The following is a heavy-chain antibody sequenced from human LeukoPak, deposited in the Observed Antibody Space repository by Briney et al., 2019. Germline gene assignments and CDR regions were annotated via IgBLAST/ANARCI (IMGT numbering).Heavy chain of an antibody. CDR2: IFYSGST. CDR1: SGSISTSNYY. J-gene: IGHJ4*02. D-gene: IGHD3-22*01. CDR3: ARSSPRPRTYYYDSSGYYSPVDFDY. V-gene: IGHV4-39*07. Sequence: SETLSLTCTVSSGSISTSNYYWGWVRQPPGKALEWIGNIFYSGSTYYSPSLKSRVTISVDTSKNQFSLKLSSVTAADTAVYYCARSSPRPRTYYYDSSGYYSPVDFDYWGQGTLVTVSS.